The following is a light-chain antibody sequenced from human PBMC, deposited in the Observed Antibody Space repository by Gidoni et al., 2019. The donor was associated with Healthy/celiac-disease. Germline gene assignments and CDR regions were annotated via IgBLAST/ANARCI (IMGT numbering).Light chain of an antibody. Sequence: QSVLTQPPSASWAPGQRVTISCSGSSSNIGSNYVYWYQPPPGTARKLLLYRTNQRPSGVPDRFSGSKSGTAASLAISGLRSEDEADYYCASWDDSLSGWVFGGGTKLTVL. CDR3: ASWDDSLSGWV. CDR1: SSNIGSNY. V-gene: IGLV1-47*01. CDR2: RTN. J-gene: IGLJ3*02.